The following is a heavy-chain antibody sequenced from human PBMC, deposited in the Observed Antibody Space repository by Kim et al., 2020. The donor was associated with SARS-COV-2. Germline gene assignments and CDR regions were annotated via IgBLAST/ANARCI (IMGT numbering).Heavy chain of an antibody. V-gene: IGHV5-51*01. CDR2: VYPGDSRT. CDR3: ARPRYGSTWSPFHN. J-gene: IGHJ4*02. D-gene: IGHD6-13*01. CDR1: GYRFSNYW. Sequence: GESLKISCMGSGYRFSNYWIGWVRQMPGKGLEWLASVYPGDSRTTYSPSFEGQVPVSADNSINTAYLQWSSLKASDTAIYYCARPRYGSTWSPFHNWGQG.